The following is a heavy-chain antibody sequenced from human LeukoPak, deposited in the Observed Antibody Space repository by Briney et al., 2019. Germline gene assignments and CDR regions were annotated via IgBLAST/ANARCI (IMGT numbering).Heavy chain of an antibody. J-gene: IGHJ3*02. CDR2: IYYSGST. D-gene: IGHD3-22*01. V-gene: IGHV4-59*01. CDR1: GGSISSYY. CDR3: ASFGTMTGDAFDI. Sequence: SETLSLTCTVSGGSISSYYWSWIRQPPGKGLEWIGYIYYSGSTNYNPSLKSRVTISVDTSKNQFSLKLSSVTAADMAVYYCASFGTMTGDAFDIWGQGTVVTVSS.